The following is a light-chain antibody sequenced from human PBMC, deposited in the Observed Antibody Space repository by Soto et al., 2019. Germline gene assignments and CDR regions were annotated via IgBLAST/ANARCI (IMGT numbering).Light chain of an antibody. J-gene: IGLJ1*01. CDR2: DVS. Sequence: QSALTHPASVSGSPGQSITISCTGTSSDVGGYNYVSWYQQHPGKAPKFMIYDVSNRPSGVSNRFSGSKSDNTASLTISGLQAEDEADYYCSSYTTSNTRQIVFGTGTKVTVL. V-gene: IGLV2-14*01. CDR3: SSYTTSNTRQIV. CDR1: SSDVGGYNY.